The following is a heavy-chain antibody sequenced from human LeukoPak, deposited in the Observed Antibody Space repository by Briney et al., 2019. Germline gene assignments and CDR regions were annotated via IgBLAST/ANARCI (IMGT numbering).Heavy chain of an antibody. CDR3: AKIEDNWNYGYFDY. V-gene: IGHV3-23*01. J-gene: IGHJ4*02. CDR2: ISGSGGST. Sequence: HAGGSLRLSCAASGFTFSSYAMSWVRQAPGKGLEWVSAISGSGGSTYYADSVKGRFTISRDNSKNTLYLQMNSLRAEDTAVYYCAKIEDNWNYGYFDYWGQGTLVTVSS. D-gene: IGHD1-7*01. CDR1: GFTFSSYA.